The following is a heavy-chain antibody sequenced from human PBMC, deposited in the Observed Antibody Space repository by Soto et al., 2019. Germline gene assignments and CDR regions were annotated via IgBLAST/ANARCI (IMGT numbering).Heavy chain of an antibody. D-gene: IGHD4-17*01. J-gene: IGHJ4*02. CDR2: FNATSGGT. CDR1: GYTFAAYY. Sequence: QVQLVQSGAEVKKPGASVKVSCKTSGYTFAAYYIHWIRQAPGQGLEWMGWFNATSGGTVYAQNLQDRVTMARDTSISTAYMELRRLNSDDTAVYYCARDADYVDYWGYFFDSWGQGTPVTVSS. V-gene: IGHV1-2*02. CDR3: ARDADYVDYWGYFFDS.